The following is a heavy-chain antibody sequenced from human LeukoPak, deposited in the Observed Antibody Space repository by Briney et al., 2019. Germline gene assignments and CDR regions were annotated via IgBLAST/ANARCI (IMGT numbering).Heavy chain of an antibody. CDR3: AKEGCYYYGMDV. J-gene: IGHJ6*02. Sequence: GGSLRLSCAASGFTFDDYAMHWVRQAPGKGLEWVSGISWNSGSIGYADSVKGRFTISRDNAKNSLYLQMNSLRAEDTALYYCAKEGCYYYGMDVWGQGTTVTVSS. CDR1: GFTFDDYA. CDR2: ISWNSGSI. V-gene: IGHV3-9*01.